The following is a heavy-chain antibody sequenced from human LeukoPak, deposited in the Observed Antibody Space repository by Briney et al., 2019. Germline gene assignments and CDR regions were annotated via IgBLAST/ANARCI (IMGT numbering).Heavy chain of an antibody. D-gene: IGHD3-22*01. Sequence: RPGGSLRLSCAASGFTFSSYSMNWVRQAPGKGLEWVAVISYDGSNKYYADSVKGRFTISRDNSKNTLYLQMNSLRAEDTAVYYCAKDGGYYDSSGYYYLFDYWGQGTLVTVSS. CDR3: AKDGGYYDSSGYYYLFDY. J-gene: IGHJ4*02. CDR1: GFTFSSYS. V-gene: IGHV3-30*18. CDR2: ISYDGSNK.